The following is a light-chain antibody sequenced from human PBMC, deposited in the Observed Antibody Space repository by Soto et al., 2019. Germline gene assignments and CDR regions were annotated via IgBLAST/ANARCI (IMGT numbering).Light chain of an antibody. Sequence: QSVLTQPASVSGSPGQSITISCTGTSSDIGAYNFVSWYQQHPGKAPKLMLYDVNIRPSGVSNRFSGSKSCNTASLTISGLQAEDEADYYCTSWTTSTTMIFGGGTKPTVL. V-gene: IGLV2-14*03. J-gene: IGLJ2*01. CDR2: DVN. CDR3: TSWTTSTTMI. CDR1: SSDIGAYNF.